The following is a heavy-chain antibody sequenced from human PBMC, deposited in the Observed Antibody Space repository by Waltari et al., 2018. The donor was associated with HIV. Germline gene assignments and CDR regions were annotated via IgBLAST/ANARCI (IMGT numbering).Heavy chain of an antibody. D-gene: IGHD3-10*01. J-gene: IGHJ5*01. CDR2: SRPILGAP. Sequence: QVRVVQSGDEVRKSGSSVKISCEAFGVTSNTFTVTWVRQAPGEGLEWVGRLEWMGRSRPILGAPAYSKRLRGRVTLSADTATNTAFLQLSSLRSDDTAVYYCATPAAKGTWFASWGKGSQIIVSS. CDR1: GVTSNTFT. V-gene: IGHV1-69*08. CDR3: ATPAAKGTWFAS.